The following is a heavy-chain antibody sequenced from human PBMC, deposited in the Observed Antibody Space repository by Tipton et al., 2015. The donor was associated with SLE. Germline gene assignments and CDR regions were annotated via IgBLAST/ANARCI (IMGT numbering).Heavy chain of an antibody. Sequence: QLVQSGAEVKKPGESLRISCKGSGYSFTIYWISWLRQMPGKGLEWMGRIDPSDSYTNYSPSFQGHVTISTDKSITTAYLQWSSLKASDSAIYYCARHSRSGRYFDVWGQGTMVTVSS. V-gene: IGHV5-10-1*01. J-gene: IGHJ3*01. D-gene: IGHD6-19*01. CDR3: ARHSRSGRYFDV. CDR2: IDPSDSYT. CDR1: GYSFTIYW.